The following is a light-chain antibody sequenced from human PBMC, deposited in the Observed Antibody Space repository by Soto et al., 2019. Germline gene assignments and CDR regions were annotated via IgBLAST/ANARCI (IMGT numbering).Light chain of an antibody. V-gene: IGLV2-11*01. Sequence: QSALTQPRSVSGSPGQSVTISCTGYSSDVGGYNYVSWYQQHPGNAPKLMIYDVSKRPSGVPDRFSGSKSGNTASLTISGLQTEDEADYYCCSYAGSYVVFGGGAKLTVL. CDR1: SSDVGGYNY. J-gene: IGLJ2*01. CDR3: CSYAGSYVV. CDR2: DVS.